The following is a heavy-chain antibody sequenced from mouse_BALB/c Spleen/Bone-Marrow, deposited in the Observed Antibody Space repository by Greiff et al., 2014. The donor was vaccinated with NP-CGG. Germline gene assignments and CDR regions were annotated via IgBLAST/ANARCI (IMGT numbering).Heavy chain of an antibody. CDR2: ISCYNGAT. V-gene: IGHV1S34*01. Sequence: LVKTGASVKISCKASGYSFTGYYMHWVKQSHGKSLEWIGYISCYNGATSYNHKFKGKATFTVDTSSSTAYMQFNSLTSEDSAVYYCVKGVYGNPFAYWGQGTLVTVSA. CDR3: VKGVYGNPFAY. J-gene: IGHJ3*01. D-gene: IGHD2-1*01. CDR1: GYSFTGYY.